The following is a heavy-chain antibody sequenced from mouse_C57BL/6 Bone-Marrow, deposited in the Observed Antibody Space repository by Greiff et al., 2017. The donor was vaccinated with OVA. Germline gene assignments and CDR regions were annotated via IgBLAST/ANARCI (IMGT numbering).Heavy chain of an antibody. J-gene: IGHJ2*01. CDR2: IDPEDGDT. CDR3: TTDYYGSSPFDY. D-gene: IGHD1-1*01. Sequence: VHVKQSGAELVRPGASVKLSCTASGFNIKDYYMHWVKQRPEQGLEWIGRIDPEDGDTEYAPKFQGKATMTADTSSNTAYLQLSSLTSEDTAVYYCTTDYYGSSPFDYWGQGTTLTVSS. V-gene: IGHV14-1*01. CDR1: GFNIKDYY.